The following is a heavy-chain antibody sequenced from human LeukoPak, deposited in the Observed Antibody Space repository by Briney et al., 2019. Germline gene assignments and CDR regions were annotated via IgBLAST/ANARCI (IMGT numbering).Heavy chain of an antibody. J-gene: IGHJ6*02. CDR1: GGTFSSYA. Sequence: GASVKVSCKASGGTFSSYAISWVRQAPGQGLEWMGGIIPIFGTANYAQKFQGRVTITADESTSTAYMELSSLRSEDTAVYYCASLYSSSSYYYGMDVWGQGTTDTVSS. CDR3: ASLYSSSSYYYGMDV. CDR2: IIPIFGTA. V-gene: IGHV1-69*13. D-gene: IGHD6-6*01.